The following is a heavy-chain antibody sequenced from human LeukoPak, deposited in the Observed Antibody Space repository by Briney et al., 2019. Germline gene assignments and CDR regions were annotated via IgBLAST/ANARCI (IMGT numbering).Heavy chain of an antibody. Sequence: GGSLRLSCAASGLTFNNYAMTWVRQAPGKGLEWVSFISGSGGSTFYADSVKGRFIISRDNSKNTLFLQMNSLRAEDAAVYYCAKGGAGRAPLDYWGQGTLVTVSS. D-gene: IGHD1-14*01. V-gene: IGHV3-23*01. CDR2: ISGSGGST. J-gene: IGHJ4*02. CDR3: AKGGAGRAPLDY. CDR1: GLTFNNYA.